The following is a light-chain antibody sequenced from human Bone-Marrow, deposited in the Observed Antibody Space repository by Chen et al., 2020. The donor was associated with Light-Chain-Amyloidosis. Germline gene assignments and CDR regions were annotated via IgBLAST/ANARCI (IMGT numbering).Light chain of an antibody. Sequence: DIQMTQSPSSLSASVGDRVTITCRASQSISSYLNWYQQNPGKAPKLLIYAASSLQSGVPSRFSGRESGTHFTLTISSLQPEDFATYYCQQSYSTPWTFGPGTKVEIK. J-gene: IGKJ1*01. CDR1: QSISSY. CDR3: QQSYSTPWT. CDR2: AAS. V-gene: IGKV1-39*01.